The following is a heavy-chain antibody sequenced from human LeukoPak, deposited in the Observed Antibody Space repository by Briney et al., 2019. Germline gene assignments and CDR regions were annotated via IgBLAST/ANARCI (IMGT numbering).Heavy chain of an antibody. J-gene: IGHJ6*03. Sequence: ASVKVSCKASGGTFSSYAISWVRQAPGQGLEWMGGIIPIFGTANYAQKFQGRVTITSDESTSTAYMELSSLRSEDTAVYYCARAGTHYYDSSGYYPDYYYYYMDVWGKGATVTVSS. CDR1: GGTFSSYA. V-gene: IGHV1-69*13. CDR2: IIPIFGTA. D-gene: IGHD3-22*01. CDR3: ARAGTHYYDSSGYYPDYYYYYMDV.